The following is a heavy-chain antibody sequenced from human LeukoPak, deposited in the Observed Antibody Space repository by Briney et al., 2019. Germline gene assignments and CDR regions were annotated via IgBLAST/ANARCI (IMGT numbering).Heavy chain of an antibody. CDR2: ISGNGAGT. J-gene: IGHJ4*02. V-gene: IGHV3-23*01. D-gene: IGHD3-22*01. CDR3: ARGYYDSSGYYRNYFDY. Sequence: GGSLRLSCAASGFTFSSHAMSWVRQAPGKGLEWVSGISGNGAGTYYGDSVKGRFTISRDNSKNTLYLQMNSLRAEDTAVYYCARGYYDSSGYYRNYFDYWGQGTLVTVSS. CDR1: GFTFSSHA.